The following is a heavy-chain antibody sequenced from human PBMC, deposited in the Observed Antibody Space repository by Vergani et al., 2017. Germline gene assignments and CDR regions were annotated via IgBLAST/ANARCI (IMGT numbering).Heavy chain of an antibody. V-gene: IGHV3-20*01. CDR1: GFTFDDYG. CDR3: ARGSPMVVVPDARPENYYYMDV. CDR2: INWNGGST. J-gene: IGHJ6*03. D-gene: IGHD2-2*01. Sequence: EVQMVESGGGVVRPGGSLRLSCAASGFTFDDYGMSWVRQAPGKGLEWVSGINWNGGSTGYADSVKGRFTISRDNAKHSLYLQINSLRAEDTALYHCARGSPMVVVPDARPENYYYMDVWGKGTTVTVSS.